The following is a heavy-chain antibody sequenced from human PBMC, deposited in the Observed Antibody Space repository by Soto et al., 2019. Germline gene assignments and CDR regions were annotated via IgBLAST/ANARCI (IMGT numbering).Heavy chain of an antibody. Sequence: SETLSLTCAVSGGSISSGGYSWSWIRQPPGKGLESIGYLYYGRSANYNPSLKSRVTLSVDTSTNQCSLTLSSMTAADTAVYYCARDLWGYCGTDCYPLDVWGQGTTVTVSS. V-gene: IGHV4-61*08. CDR1: GGSISSGGYS. D-gene: IGHD2-21*02. CDR2: LYYGRSA. J-gene: IGHJ6*02. CDR3: ARDLWGYCGTDCYPLDV.